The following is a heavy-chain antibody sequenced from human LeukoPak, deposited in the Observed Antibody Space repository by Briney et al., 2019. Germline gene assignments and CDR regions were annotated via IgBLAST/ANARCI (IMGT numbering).Heavy chain of an antibody. Sequence: SETLSLTCTVSGGSVSSGGDYWSWIRQPPGKGLEWIGYISSSGTNYNPSLKSRVTISVDTSKNQFSLKLRSATTADTALYYCAREGECSGGSCYSYGWFDPWGQGTLVTVSS. D-gene: IGHD2-15*01. J-gene: IGHJ5*02. V-gene: IGHV4-61*08. CDR2: ISSSGT. CDR1: GGSVSSGGDY. CDR3: AREGECSGGSCYSYGWFDP.